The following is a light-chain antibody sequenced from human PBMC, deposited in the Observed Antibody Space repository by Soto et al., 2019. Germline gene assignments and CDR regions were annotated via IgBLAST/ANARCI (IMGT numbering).Light chain of an antibody. CDR1: QGIRNF. CDR3: QKYISVSV. J-gene: IGKJ3*01. CDR2: AAS. Sequence: DIQMTQSPTSLSASVGDRVTIPCRASQGIRNFVAWYQQKPGKAPTLLIYAASTLQSGVPSRFSGSGSGTGFTLTLICLQPEDVATYSCQKYISVSVFGHATKVQI. V-gene: IGKV1-27*01.